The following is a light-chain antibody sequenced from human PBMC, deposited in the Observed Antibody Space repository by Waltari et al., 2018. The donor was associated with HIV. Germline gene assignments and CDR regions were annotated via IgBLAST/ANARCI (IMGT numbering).Light chain of an antibody. J-gene: IGLJ2*01. V-gene: IGLV2-23*01. CDR1: SSDCGPYSL. CDR2: EGN. CDR3: SSYTSFSTVL. Sequence: QSALTQPASVSGSPGQSITISCTGTSSDCGPYSLGSWYQHHPGKAPKPMIYEGNKRPSGVSNRFSGSKSGNTASLTISGLQAEDEADYYCSSYTSFSTVLFGGGTKLTVL.